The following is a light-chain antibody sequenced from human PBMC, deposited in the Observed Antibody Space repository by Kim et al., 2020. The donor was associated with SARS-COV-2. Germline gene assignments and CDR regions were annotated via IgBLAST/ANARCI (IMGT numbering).Light chain of an antibody. V-gene: IGLV1-51*01. Sequence: QSVLTQPPPVSAAPGQKVTISCSGNSSNIGKNYVSWYLQLPRTAPKLLIYGSIYRPSGIPDRFSGSKSGTSATLGIAGLQTGDEADYYCASWESSLSAGVFGTGTKVT. CDR2: GSI. J-gene: IGLJ1*01. CDR3: ASWESSLSAGV. CDR1: SSNIGKNY.